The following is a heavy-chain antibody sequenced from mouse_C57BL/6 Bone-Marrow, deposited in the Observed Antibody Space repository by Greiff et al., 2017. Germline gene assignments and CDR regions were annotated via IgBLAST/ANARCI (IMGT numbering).Heavy chain of an antibody. CDR3: TRGGFDY. V-gene: IGHV1-15*01. Sequence: VKLQQSGAELVRPGASVTLSCKASGYTFTDYEMHWVKQTPVHGLEWIGAIDPETGGTAYNQKFKGKAILTADKSSSTAYMELRSLTSEDSAVYYWTRGGFDYWGQGTTRTVSS. CDR2: IDPETGGT. CDR1: GYTFTDYE. J-gene: IGHJ2*01.